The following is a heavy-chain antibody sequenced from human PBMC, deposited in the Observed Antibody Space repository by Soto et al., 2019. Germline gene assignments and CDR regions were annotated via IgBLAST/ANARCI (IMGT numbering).Heavy chain of an antibody. CDR3: ARDWKGAEGFDP. D-gene: IGHD1-1*01. CDR1: GYTFSTYG. CDR2: IGADNGDT. V-gene: IGHV1-18*01. J-gene: IGHJ5*02. Sequence: QVQLVQSGAEVKKRGASVKVSCKACGYTFSTYGFSWVRQAPGQGLEWMGWIGADNGDTNYAQNFQGRVTMTTDTSTTTSYMELRSLTSDDTAVYFCARDWKGAEGFDPWGQGTLVTVSS.